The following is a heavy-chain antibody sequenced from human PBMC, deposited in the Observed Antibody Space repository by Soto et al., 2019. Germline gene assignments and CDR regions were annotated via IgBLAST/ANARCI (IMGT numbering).Heavy chain of an antibody. CDR3: AKDLTRQLAYWFGP. CDR2: INAHSGGT. CDR1: GFSFTGYY. J-gene: IGHJ5*02. Sequence: ASVKVSCKASGFSFTGYYIHWLRQAPGQGLEWMGWINAHSGGTEYAQKFQGRVTLTRDTSIATAYLTLTSLTSDDTALYYCAKDLTRQLAYWFGPWGQGTQVTVPS. D-gene: IGHD6-6*01. V-gene: IGHV1-2*02.